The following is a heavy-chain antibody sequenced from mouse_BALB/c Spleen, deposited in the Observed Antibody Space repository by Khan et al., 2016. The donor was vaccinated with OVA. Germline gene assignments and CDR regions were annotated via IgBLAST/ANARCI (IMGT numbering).Heavy chain of an antibody. CDR1: GFTFSSYG. V-gene: IGHV5-6*01. D-gene: IGHD2-4*01. CDR3: ARTMNTAKGDCYAMDY. J-gene: IGHJ4*01. CDR2: ISSGGHYT. Sequence: EVELVESGGDLVKPGGSLKLSCAASGFTFSSYGMSWVRQTPDKRLEWVATISSGGHYTYFPDSVRGRVTISRDNAKNTLYLQMSSLKSEDTAMYYCARTMNTAKGDCYAMDYWGQGTSGTVSS.